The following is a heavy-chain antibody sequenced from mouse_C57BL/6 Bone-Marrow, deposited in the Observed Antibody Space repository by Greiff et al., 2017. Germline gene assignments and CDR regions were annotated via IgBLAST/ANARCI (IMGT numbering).Heavy chain of an antibody. CDR3: ADGSGAY. D-gene: IGHD1-1*01. J-gene: IGHJ3*01. CDR1: GYTFTDYY. CDR2: INPNNGGT. Sequence: VHVKQPGPELVKPGASVKISCKASGYTFTDYYMNWVKQSPGKSLEWIGDINPNNGGTSYNQKFKGKATLTVDKSSSTAYMELRSLTSEDSAVYYCADGSGAYWGKGTLVTVSA. V-gene: IGHV1-26*01.